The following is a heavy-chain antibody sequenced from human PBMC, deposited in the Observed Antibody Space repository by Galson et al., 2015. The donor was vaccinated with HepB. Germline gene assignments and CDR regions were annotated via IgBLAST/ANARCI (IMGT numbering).Heavy chain of an antibody. Sequence: SLRLSCAASGFTFSSHTMHWVRQAPGKGLDWVAVISYDESNEYYAGSVKGRFIISRDISKNTLYLQMNNLRAEDTAVYYCAREEEDGGTSNWGTGFDYWGQGTLVTVSS. D-gene: IGHD2-2*01. V-gene: IGHV3-30*04. CDR2: ISYDESNE. CDR1: GFTFSSHT. J-gene: IGHJ4*02. CDR3: AREEEDGGTSNWGTGFDY.